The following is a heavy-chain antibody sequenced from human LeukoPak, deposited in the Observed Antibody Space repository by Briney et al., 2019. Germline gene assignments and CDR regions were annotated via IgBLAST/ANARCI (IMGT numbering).Heavy chain of an antibody. D-gene: IGHD3-10*01. V-gene: IGHV4-39*01. CDR2: IYYSGST. Sequence: SETLSLTCTVSGGSLSSSSYYWGWIRQPPGKGLEWIGSIYYSGSTYYNPSLKSRVTISVDTSKNQFSLKLSSVTAADTAVYYCARLMVRGVIHTDYWGQGTLVTVSS. CDR3: ARLMVRGVIHTDY. J-gene: IGHJ4*02. CDR1: GGSLSSSSYY.